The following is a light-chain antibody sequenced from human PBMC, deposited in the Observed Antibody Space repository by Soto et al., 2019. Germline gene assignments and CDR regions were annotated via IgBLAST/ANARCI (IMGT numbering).Light chain of an antibody. J-gene: IGKJ1*01. CDR2: TAS. CDR1: QGINNF. Sequence: DIPMTQSPSSLSASVGDRVTITCRASQGINNFLAWYQQKPGKVPKLLIYTASTLQSGVPSRFSGSGSGTEFTLTITSLRPEDVATYYCQKYNSAPRTFGQGTKVEIK. CDR3: QKYNSAPRT. V-gene: IGKV1-27*01.